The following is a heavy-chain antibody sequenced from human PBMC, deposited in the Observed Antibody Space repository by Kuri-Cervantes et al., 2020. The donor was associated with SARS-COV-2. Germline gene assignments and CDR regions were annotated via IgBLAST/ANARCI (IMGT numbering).Heavy chain of an antibody. D-gene: IGHD1-26*01. Sequence: GESLKISCAASGFTFSGHWIHWVRQAPGKGLVWVSRINPDGSYTNNADSVKGRFTISRDNSKNTLYLQMNSLRAEDTAVYYCAKEYSGSDEYGMDVWGQGTTVTVSS. CDR3: AKEYSGSDEYGMDV. CDR1: GFTFSGHW. V-gene: IGHV3-74*01. CDR2: INPDGSYT. J-gene: IGHJ6*02.